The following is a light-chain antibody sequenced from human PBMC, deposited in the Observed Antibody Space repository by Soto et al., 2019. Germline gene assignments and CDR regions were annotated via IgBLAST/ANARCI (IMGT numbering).Light chain of an antibody. CDR2: DAS. CDR3: QQYNSFSG. CDR1: QSISSW. Sequence: DIQMTQSPSTLSASVGDRVTITCRASQSISSWLAWYQQKPGKAPKLLIYDASSLESGVPSRFSGSGSGTEFTLTISSLQPDDFATYSCQQYNSFSGFGQGTKV. V-gene: IGKV1-5*01. J-gene: IGKJ1*01.